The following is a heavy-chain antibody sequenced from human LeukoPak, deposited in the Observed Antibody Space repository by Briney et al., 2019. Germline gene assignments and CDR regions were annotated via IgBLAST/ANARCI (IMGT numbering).Heavy chain of an antibody. J-gene: IGHJ5*02. CDR1: GDSISSNHYY. CDR3: ARTGGYMVRGVQNWFDP. D-gene: IGHD3-10*01. V-gene: IGHV4-39*01. CDR2: GTT. Sequence: SETLSLTCTVSGDSISSNHYYWGWVRQPPGTGLEWIGSGTTYYNPSLKSRVTISVHTSNNQFSLKLSSVTAALTAGSYCARTGGYMVRGVQNWFDPWGQGSLVT.